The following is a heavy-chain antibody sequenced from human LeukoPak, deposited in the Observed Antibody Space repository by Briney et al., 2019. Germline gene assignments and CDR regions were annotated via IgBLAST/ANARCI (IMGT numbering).Heavy chain of an antibody. CDR3: ARDSGSYYPYYYGMDV. CDR2: IYYSGST. J-gene: IGHJ6*02. CDR1: GGSISSGGYY. V-gene: IGHV4-31*03. D-gene: IGHD1-26*01. Sequence: SQTLSLTCTVSGGSISSGGYYWSWIRHHPGKGLEWIGYIYYSGSTYYNPSLKSRVTISLDTSKNEFSLMLSSVTAADTAVYYCARDSGSYYPYYYGMDVWGQGTTVTVSS.